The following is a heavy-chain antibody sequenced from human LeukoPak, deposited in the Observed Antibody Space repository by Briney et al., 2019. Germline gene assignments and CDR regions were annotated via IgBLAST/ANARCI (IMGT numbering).Heavy chain of an antibody. Sequence: ASVKVSCKASGYTFTSYGISWVRQAPGQGLEWMGWISAYNGNTNYAQKLQGRVTMTTDTSTSTAYMELRSLRSDDTAVYYCARDTSGSYYRNYFDYWGQGTLVTVSS. V-gene: IGHV1-18*01. D-gene: IGHD1-26*01. J-gene: IGHJ4*02. CDR3: ARDTSGSYYRNYFDY. CDR2: ISAYNGNT. CDR1: GYTFTSYG.